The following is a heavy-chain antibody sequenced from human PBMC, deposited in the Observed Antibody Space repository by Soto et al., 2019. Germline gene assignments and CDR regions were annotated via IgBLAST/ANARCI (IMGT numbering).Heavy chain of an antibody. CDR1: GFTFSSYA. Sequence: GGSLRLSCAASGFTFSSYAMKWVRQAPGKGLEWVSLIGESGTPTYCADSVKGRFTISRDNSGNTLFLEMYSLRAEDTAVYYCARYIPGVRYYGMDVWGQGTTVTVSS. CDR3: ARYIPGVRYYGMDV. CDR2: IGESGTPT. D-gene: IGHD2-2*01. J-gene: IGHJ6*02. V-gene: IGHV3-23*01.